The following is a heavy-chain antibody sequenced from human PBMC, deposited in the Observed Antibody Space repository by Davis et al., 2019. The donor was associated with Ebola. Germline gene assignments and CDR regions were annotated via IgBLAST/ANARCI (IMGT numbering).Heavy chain of an antibody. CDR3: AREAPRFGRTGTGSWEGT. Sequence: GESLKISCAASGFTVSSNYMSWVRQAPGKGLEWVSYISSSGSTIYYADSVKGRFTISRDNAKNSLYLQMNSLRAEDTAVYYCAREAPRFGRTGTGSWEGTWGQGTLVTVSS. D-gene: IGHD1-7*01. CDR2: ISSSGSTI. CDR1: GFTVSSNY. J-gene: IGHJ5*02. V-gene: IGHV3-11*01.